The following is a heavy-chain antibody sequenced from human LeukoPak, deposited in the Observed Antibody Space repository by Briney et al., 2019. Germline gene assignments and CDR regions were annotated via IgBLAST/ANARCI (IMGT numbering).Heavy chain of an antibody. J-gene: IGHJ3*02. Sequence: ASVKVSCKASGYTFTSYAMHWVRQAPGQRLEWMGWINAGNGNTKYSQKFQGRVTITRDTSASTAYMELSSLRSEDTVVYYCARRLLGATDAFDIWGQGTMVTASS. D-gene: IGHD1-26*01. CDR2: INAGNGNT. CDR3: ARRLLGATDAFDI. V-gene: IGHV1-3*01. CDR1: GYTFTSYA.